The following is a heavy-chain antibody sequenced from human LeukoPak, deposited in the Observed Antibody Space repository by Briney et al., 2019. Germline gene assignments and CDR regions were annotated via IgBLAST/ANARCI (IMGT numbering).Heavy chain of an antibody. D-gene: IGHD3-3*01. J-gene: IGHJ4*02. V-gene: IGHV3-30*04. CDR3: ARGESEDDFWSVGEGSEPFDY. Sequence: PGGSLRLSCAASGFTFSSYAMHWVRQAPGKGREWVAVISYDGSNKYYADSVKGRFTISRDNSKNKLYLQMNSLRAEDMAVYYCARGESEDDFWSVGEGSEPFDYWGQGTLVTVSS. CDR1: GFTFSSYA. CDR2: ISYDGSNK.